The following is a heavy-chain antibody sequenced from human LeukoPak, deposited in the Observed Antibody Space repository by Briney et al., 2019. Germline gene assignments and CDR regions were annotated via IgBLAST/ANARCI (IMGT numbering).Heavy chain of an antibody. CDR3: ARGSSSSPFDY. J-gene: IGHJ4*02. V-gene: IGHV4-59*01. Sequence: PSETLSLTCTVSGGSISSYYWSWIRQPPGKGLEWIGYIYYSGSTNYNPSLKSRVTISVDTSKNQFSLKLSPVTAADTAVYYCARGSSSSPFDYWGQGTLVTVSS. CDR2: IYYSGST. CDR1: GGSISSYY. D-gene: IGHD6-6*01.